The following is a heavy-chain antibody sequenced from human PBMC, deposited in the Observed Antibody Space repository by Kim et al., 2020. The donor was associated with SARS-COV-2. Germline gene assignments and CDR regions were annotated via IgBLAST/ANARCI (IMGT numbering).Heavy chain of an antibody. CDR1: GGSISSSSYF. D-gene: IGHD3-16*01. V-gene: IGHV4-39*01. Sequence: SETLSLTCTVSGGSISSSSYFWGWIRQPPGKGLEWIGSIHDSGSTKYNPSLKSRVTISVDTSKNQFSLKLSSVTAADTALYYCARPKYKIVGDGPFDYWGQGTLVTVSS. CDR2: IHDSGST. J-gene: IGHJ4*02. CDR3: ARPKYKIVGDGPFDY.